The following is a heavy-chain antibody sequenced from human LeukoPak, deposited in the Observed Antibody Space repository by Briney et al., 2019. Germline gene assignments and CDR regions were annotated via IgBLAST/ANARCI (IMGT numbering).Heavy chain of an antibody. CDR1: GFTFSSYE. Sequence: GGSLRLSCAASGFTFSSYEMNWLRQAPRKGPEGVSYVSVSGNTKKYADSVKGRFSISRDNAQNSLYLQMNSLRAEDTAVYYWGRDRYGDDGDAFDLWGQGTMVTVSS. J-gene: IGHJ3*01. V-gene: IGHV3-48*03. CDR3: GRDRYGDDGDAFDL. D-gene: IGHD2-21*02. CDR2: VSVSGNTK.